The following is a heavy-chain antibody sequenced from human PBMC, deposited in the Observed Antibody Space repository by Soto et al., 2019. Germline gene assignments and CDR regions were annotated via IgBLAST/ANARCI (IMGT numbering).Heavy chain of an antibody. J-gene: IGHJ6*02. Sequence: GSLRLSCSASVFTFSSYAMHWFLQAPGKGLEYVSAISSNGGSTYYADSVKGRFTISRDNSKNTLYLQMSSLRAEETDVYYCVKGGRLSDYGTDVWGQGTRVTVSS. V-gene: IGHV3-64D*06. D-gene: IGHD1-1*01. CDR3: VKGGRLSDYGTDV. CDR2: ISSNGGST. CDR1: VFTFSSYA.